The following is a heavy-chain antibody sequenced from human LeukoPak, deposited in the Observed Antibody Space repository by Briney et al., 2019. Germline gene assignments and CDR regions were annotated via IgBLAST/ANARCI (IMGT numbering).Heavy chain of an antibody. J-gene: IGHJ4*02. CDR1: GGTFSSYA. Sequence: GASAKVSCKASGGTFSSYAISWVRQAPGQGLEWMGGIIPIFGTANYAQKFQGRVTITADESTSTAYMELSSLRSEDTAVYYCARSDIVVVPAACYFDYWGQGTLVTVSS. D-gene: IGHD2-2*01. V-gene: IGHV1-69*13. CDR2: IIPIFGTA. CDR3: ARSDIVVVPAACYFDY.